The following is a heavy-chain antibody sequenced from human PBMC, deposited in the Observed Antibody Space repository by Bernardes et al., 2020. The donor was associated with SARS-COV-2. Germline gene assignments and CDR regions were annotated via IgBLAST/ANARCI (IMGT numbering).Heavy chain of an antibody. V-gene: IGHV3-74*03. CDR2: FTSDEIHI. Sequence: GGSLRLSCAVSGFTLNNHWMHWVRQAPGKGLVWVSRFTSDEIHIKYADSVKGRFTISRDNAKNTLYLQMNSLTVEDTAVYYCARATSWNYGLDYWGQGTLVTVSS. CDR3: ARATSWNYGLDY. D-gene: IGHD1-7*01. J-gene: IGHJ4*02. CDR1: GFTLNNHW.